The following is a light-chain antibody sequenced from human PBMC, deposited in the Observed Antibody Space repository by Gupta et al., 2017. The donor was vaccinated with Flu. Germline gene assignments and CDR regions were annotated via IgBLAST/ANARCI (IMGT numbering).Light chain of an antibody. CDR3: KQRQHCPWA. J-gene: IGKJ1*01. Sequence: AALGKPASISCSTSQRRGDSDGNNVLNWFQQRPGQAPRRLIYMGSHRDYGVPDRFSGSGYGTDFTLKISRGEAEDVGVYCCKQRQHCPWAFGQGTKVEIK. V-gene: IGKV2-30*01. CDR2: MGS. CDR1: QRRGDSDGNNV.